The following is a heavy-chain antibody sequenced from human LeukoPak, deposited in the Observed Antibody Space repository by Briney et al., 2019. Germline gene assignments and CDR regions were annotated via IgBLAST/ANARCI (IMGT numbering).Heavy chain of an antibody. D-gene: IGHD6-19*01. CDR2: INHSGST. CDR3: ARAVASTNDAFDI. Sequence: SETLSLTRAVYGGSFSGYYWSWIRQPPGKGLEWIGEINHSGSTNYNPSLKSRVTISVDTSKNQFSLKLSSVTAADTAVYYCARAVASTNDAFDIWGQGTMVTVSS. J-gene: IGHJ3*02. V-gene: IGHV4-34*01. CDR1: GGSFSGYY.